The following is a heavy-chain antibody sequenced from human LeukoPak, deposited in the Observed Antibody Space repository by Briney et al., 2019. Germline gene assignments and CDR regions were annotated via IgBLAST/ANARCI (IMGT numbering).Heavy chain of an antibody. J-gene: IGHJ5*02. CDR1: GYTFTGYY. CDR2: INPNSGGT. V-gene: IGHV1-2*02. Sequence: RASVRVCCKASGYTFTGYYMHWVRQAPGQGLEWMGWINPNSGGTNYAQKFQGRVTMTRDTSISTAYMELSRLRSDDTAVYYCARVSAYMVRGVTNWFDPWGQGTLVTVSS. CDR3: ARVSAYMVRGVTNWFDP. D-gene: IGHD3-10*01.